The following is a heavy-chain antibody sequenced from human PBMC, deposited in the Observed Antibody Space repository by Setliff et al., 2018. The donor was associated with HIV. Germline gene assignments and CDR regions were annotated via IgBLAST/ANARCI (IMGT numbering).Heavy chain of an antibody. CDR1: GGSFTDIGGSFTDYY. D-gene: IGHD3-3*01. Sequence: SETLSLTCAVFGGSFTDIGGSFTDYYWSWIRQPPGKGLEWIGHIYTSGSTNYNPSLKSRVTMSVGTSKNQFSLKLSSVTAADTAVYYCARCYYNFWSGYPLDYMDVWGKGTTVTVSS. CDR3: ARCYYNFWSGYPLDYMDV. CDR2: IYTSGST. V-gene: IGHV4-61*08. J-gene: IGHJ6*03.